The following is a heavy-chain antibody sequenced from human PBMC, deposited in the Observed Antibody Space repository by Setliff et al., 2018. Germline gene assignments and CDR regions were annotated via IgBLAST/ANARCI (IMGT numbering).Heavy chain of an antibody. CDR3: ARLSGYYFDY. V-gene: IGHV4-4*08. CDR1: GGSISSHF. J-gene: IGHJ4*02. Sequence: SETLSLTCTVSGGSISSHFWSWIRQSSGKGLEWIGYMYASGSTYYNPSLKSRVTISVDTSKNQFSLKLSSVTAADTAVFYCARLSGYYFDYWGQGTLVTVSS. D-gene: IGHD3-22*01. CDR2: MYASGST.